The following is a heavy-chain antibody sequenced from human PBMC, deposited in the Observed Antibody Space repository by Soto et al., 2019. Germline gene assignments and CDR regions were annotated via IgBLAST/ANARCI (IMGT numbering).Heavy chain of an antibody. Sequence: PSETLSLTCAVYGGSFSGYYWSWIRQPPGKGLEWIGEINHSGSTNYNPSLKSRVTISVDTSKNQFSLKLSSVTAADTAVYYCARVLGYSSGLFDPWGQGTLVTVS. CDR3: ARVLGYSSGLFDP. CDR1: GGSFSGYY. CDR2: INHSGST. J-gene: IGHJ5*02. D-gene: IGHD6-19*01. V-gene: IGHV4-34*01.